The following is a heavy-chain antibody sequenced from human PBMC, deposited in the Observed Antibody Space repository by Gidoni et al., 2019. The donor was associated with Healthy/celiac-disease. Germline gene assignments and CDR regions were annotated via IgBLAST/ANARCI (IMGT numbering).Heavy chain of an antibody. Sequence: QVQLVQSGAEVKKPGSSVKVSCKASGGTFSSYAISWVRQAPGQGLEWMGRIIPILGIANYAQKFQGRVTITADKSTSTAYMELSSLRSEDTAVYYCASTNPGIAAAVSVGDLWGRGTLVTVSS. CDR3: ASTNPGIAAAVSVGDL. CDR2: IIPILGIA. V-gene: IGHV1-69*04. J-gene: IGHJ2*01. D-gene: IGHD6-13*01. CDR1: GGTFSSYA.